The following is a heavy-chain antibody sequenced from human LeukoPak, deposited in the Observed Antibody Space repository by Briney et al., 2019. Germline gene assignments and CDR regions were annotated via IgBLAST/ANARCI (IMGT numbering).Heavy chain of an antibody. CDR2: IYSGGST. Sequence: PGGSLRLSCAASGFTVSSNYMSWVRQAPGKGLEWVSVIYSGGSTYYADSVKGRYTISRDNAKNTLYLQMNSQRAEDTAVYYCARVRYSSGWRNSMDAFDIWGQGTMVTVSS. CDR1: GFTVSSNY. CDR3: ARVRYSSGWRNSMDAFDI. D-gene: IGHD6-19*01. V-gene: IGHV3-66*01. J-gene: IGHJ3*02.